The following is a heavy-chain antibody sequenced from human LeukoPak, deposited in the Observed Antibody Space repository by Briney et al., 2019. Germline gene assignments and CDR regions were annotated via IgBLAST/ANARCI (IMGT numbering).Heavy chain of an antibody. D-gene: IGHD6-13*01. J-gene: IGHJ4*02. CDR1: GFTVSSNY. V-gene: IGHV3-66*01. CDR2: IYSGGST. CDR3: ARALAAASHTSFDY. Sequence: GGSLRLSCAASGFTVSSNYMSWVRQAPGKGLEWVSIIYSGGSTYYADSVKGRLTISRDISKNTLYLQMNSLRAEDTAVFYCARALAAASHTSFDYWGQGTLVTVSS.